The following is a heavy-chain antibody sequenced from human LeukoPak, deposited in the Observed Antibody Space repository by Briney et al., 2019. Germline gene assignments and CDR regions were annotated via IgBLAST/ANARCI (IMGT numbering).Heavy chain of an antibody. CDR2: IYYSGST. Sequence: PSETLSLTCTVSGGSISSYYWSWIRQPPGKGLEWIGYIYYSGSTSYNPSLKSRVTISVDTSKNQFSLKLSSVTAADTAVYYCARDLRYCSSTSCHYFDYWGQGTLVTVSS. J-gene: IGHJ4*02. CDR3: ARDLRYCSSTSCHYFDY. V-gene: IGHV4-59*12. CDR1: GGSISSYY. D-gene: IGHD2-2*01.